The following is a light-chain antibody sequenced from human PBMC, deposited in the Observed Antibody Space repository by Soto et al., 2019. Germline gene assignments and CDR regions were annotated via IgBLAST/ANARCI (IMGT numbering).Light chain of an antibody. Sequence: DIQMTQSPSSLSASVGDSVTITCRASQSITFYLNWYQQKPGKAPNLLIFATSRLQSGVPSRFSGRGSGTHFTLTISSLQPEDFATYYCQQSDSIPPTFGQGNKLEL. J-gene: IGKJ2*01. CDR3: QQSDSIPPT. CDR1: QSITFY. CDR2: ATS. V-gene: IGKV1-39*01.